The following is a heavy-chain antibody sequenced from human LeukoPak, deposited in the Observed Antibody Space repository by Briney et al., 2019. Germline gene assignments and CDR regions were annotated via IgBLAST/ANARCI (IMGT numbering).Heavy chain of an antibody. CDR2: ISSSSSYI. J-gene: IGHJ4*02. Sequence: PGGSLRLCCAASGFTFSSYSMNWVRQAPGKGLEWVSSISSSSSYIYYADSVKGRFTISRDNAKNSLYLQMNSLRAEDTAVYYCARDLQIKQLDLANPPGYWGQGTLVTVSS. CDR1: GFTFSSYS. CDR3: ARDLQIKQLDLANPPGY. V-gene: IGHV3-21*01. D-gene: IGHD6-6*01.